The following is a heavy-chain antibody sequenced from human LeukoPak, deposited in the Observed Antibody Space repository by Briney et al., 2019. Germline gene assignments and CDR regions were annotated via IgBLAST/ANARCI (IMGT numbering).Heavy chain of an antibody. Sequence: PSETLSLTCTVSGGSISSYYWSWIRQPPGKGLEWIGYIYYSGSTNYNPSLKSRVTISVDTSKNQFSLKLSSVTAADTAVYYCAREVRSAWASFDPWGQGTLVTVSS. CDR1: GGSISSYY. CDR2: IYYSGST. J-gene: IGHJ5*02. CDR3: AREVRSAWASFDP. D-gene: IGHD1-26*01. V-gene: IGHV4-59*12.